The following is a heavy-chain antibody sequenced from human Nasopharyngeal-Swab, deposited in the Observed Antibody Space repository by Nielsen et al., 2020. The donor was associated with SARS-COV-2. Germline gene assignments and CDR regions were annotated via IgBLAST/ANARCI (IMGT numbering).Heavy chain of an antibody. CDR1: GFTFRSYA. J-gene: IGHJ6*02. D-gene: IGHD5-12*01. V-gene: IGHV3-23*01. CDR2: ISCSDYTT. CDR3: AKDRDSGDDSDDYYHYYGMDV. Sequence: GESLKISCAASGFTFRSYAISWVRQAPGKGLEWVSVISCSDYTTYYVDSVTGRFTISRDNSKNTVNLQMNSLRVEDTAIYYCAKDRDSGDDSDDYYHYYGMDVWGQGTTVTVFS.